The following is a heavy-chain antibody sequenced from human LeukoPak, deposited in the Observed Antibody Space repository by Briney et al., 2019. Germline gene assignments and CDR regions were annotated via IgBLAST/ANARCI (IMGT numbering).Heavy chain of an antibody. CDR1: GFTVSSNY. CDR3: ARVGSSSSWYDYFDY. V-gene: IGHV3-53*01. CDR2: IYSGGST. D-gene: IGHD6-13*01. Sequence: SGGSLRLSCAASGFTVSSNYMSWVRQAPGKGLEWVSVIYSGGSTYYADSVKGRFTISRDNSKNTLYLQMNSLRAEDTAVYYCARVGSSSSWYDYFDYWGQGTLVTVSS. J-gene: IGHJ4*02.